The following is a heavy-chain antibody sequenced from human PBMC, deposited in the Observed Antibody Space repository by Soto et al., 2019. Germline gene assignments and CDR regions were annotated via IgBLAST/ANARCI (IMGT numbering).Heavy chain of an antibody. D-gene: IGHD6-19*01. CDR1: GYSFTSFW. CDR3: VRHRGSSGWYPETTQYFFYTGMDV. Sequence: PGESLKISCKASGYSFTSFWIGWVRQMPEKGLEWMGIIYPSDYDTRYSPSFKDQVTISADKSINTAYLHWRSLKASDSAIYYCVRHRGSSGWYPETTQYFFYTGMDVWGQGTTVTVSS. J-gene: IGHJ6*02. V-gene: IGHV5-51*01. CDR2: IYPSDYDT.